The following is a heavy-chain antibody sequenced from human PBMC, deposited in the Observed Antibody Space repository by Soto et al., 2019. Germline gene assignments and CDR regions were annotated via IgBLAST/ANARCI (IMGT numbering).Heavy chain of an antibody. D-gene: IGHD2-8*01. Sequence: QVQLVESGGGVVQPGRSLRLSCTASGFTFTTFALHWVRQGPAKGLEWVAIIWPDGNDKYYADSVKGRFTISSDNSKNTLFLRMNSLRAEGTAVYYCVRGSSCSNGVRYNLGWFGPWGQGTLVTVSS. CDR1: GFTFTTFA. V-gene: IGHV3-33*01. J-gene: IGHJ5*02. CDR3: VRGSSCSNGVRYNLGWFGP. CDR2: IWPDGNDK.